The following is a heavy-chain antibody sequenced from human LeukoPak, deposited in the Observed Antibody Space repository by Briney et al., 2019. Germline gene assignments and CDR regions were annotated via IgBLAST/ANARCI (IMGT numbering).Heavy chain of an antibody. V-gene: IGHV3-23*01. CDR3: AKGSGYYYDY. CDR1: GFTFSSYS. CDR2: ISATGDNT. J-gene: IGHJ4*02. Sequence: TGGSLRLSCAASGFTFSSYSMAWVRQAPGKGLEWVSSISATGDNTFYADSVKGRFTISRDNSKNTLYLHENSLRPEDTAVYYCAKGSGYYYDYWGQGILVTVSS. D-gene: IGHD3-22*01.